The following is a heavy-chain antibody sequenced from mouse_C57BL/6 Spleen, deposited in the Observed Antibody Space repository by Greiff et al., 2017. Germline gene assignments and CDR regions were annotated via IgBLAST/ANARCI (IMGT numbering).Heavy chain of an antibody. CDR3: ARQGNGNYGYFDV. V-gene: IGHV5-15*01. J-gene: IGHJ1*03. Sequence: EVKLMESGGGLVQPGGSLKLSCAASGFTFSDYGMAWVRQAPRKGPEWVAFISNLAYSIYYADTVTGRFTISRENAKNTLYLEMSSLRSEDTAMDYCARQGNGNYGYFDVWGTGTTVTVSS. CDR1: GFTFSDYG. D-gene: IGHD2-1*01. CDR2: ISNLAYSI.